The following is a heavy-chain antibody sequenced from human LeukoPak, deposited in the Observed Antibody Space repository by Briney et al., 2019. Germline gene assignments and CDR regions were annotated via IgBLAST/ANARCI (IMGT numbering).Heavy chain of an antibody. CDR2: INHSGST. Sequence: SETLSLTCAVYGGSFSGYYWSWIRQPPGKGLEWIGEINHSGSTNYNPSLKGRVTISVDTSKNQFSLKLSSVTAADTAVYYCARFGNTVVTPGFGYWGQGTLVTVSS. V-gene: IGHV4-34*01. D-gene: IGHD4-23*01. J-gene: IGHJ4*02. CDR3: ARFGNTVVTPGFGY. CDR1: GGSFSGYY.